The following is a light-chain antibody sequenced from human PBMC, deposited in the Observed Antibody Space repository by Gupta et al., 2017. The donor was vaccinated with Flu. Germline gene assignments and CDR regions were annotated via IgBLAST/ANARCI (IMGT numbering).Light chain of an antibody. CDR3: QQGSPWPM. J-gene: IGKJ1*01. CDR1: SCRVSRSVSTF. CDR2: DVS. Sequence: PPALLHPAPVACTSSSCRVSRSVSTFLAWFQQNPGQSPRLLIYDVSKRDSGVPDRFSGSGSGTDFTLKISRVEAEDFAVYYCQQGSPWPMFGHGTKVEIK. V-gene: IGKV2-30*01.